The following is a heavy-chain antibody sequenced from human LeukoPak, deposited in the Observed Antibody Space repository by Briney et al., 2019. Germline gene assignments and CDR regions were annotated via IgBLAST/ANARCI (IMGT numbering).Heavy chain of an antibody. CDR2: INHSGST. D-gene: IGHD6-19*01. J-gene: IGHJ4*02. Sequence: SETLSLTCAVYGGSFSGYYWSWIRQPPGKGLEWIGEINHSGSTNYNPSLKSRVTISVDTSKNQFSLKLSSVTAADTAVYYCARPHGAVAGTEDYFDYWGQGTLVAVSS. CDR1: GGSFSGYY. CDR3: ARPHGAVAGTEDYFDY. V-gene: IGHV4-34*01.